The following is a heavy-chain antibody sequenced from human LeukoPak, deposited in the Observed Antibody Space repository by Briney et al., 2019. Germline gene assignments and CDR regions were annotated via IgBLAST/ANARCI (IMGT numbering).Heavy chain of an antibody. D-gene: IGHD2-15*01. CDR1: GGSFSSEA. Sequence: SVKVSCKAFGGSFSSEAISWVRQAPGQGLEWMVGIMPIFGTANYAQEFQGRVAITTDESTSTAYMEVSSLRSEDTAVYYCGRKAGDCGGGSCYSIDYWGQGTLVTVSS. J-gene: IGHJ4*02. CDR3: GRKAGDCGGGSCYSIDY. CDR2: IMPIFGTA. V-gene: IGHV1-69*05.